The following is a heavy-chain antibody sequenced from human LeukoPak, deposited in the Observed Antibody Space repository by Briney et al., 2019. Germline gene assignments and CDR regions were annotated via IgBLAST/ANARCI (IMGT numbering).Heavy chain of an antibody. J-gene: IGHJ4*02. CDR2: ICDSGRTI. CDR1: GFTFSDYD. Sequence: PGGSLRLSCAASGFTFSDYDMSWIRQAPGKGLEWVSYICDSGRTIYYADSVKGRFTISRDNAKNSVYLQMNNLRAEDTAVYYFARDRLGDYDHSGYYDKWGQGTLVTVSS. D-gene: IGHD3-22*01. CDR3: ARDRLGDYDHSGYYDK. V-gene: IGHV3-11*01.